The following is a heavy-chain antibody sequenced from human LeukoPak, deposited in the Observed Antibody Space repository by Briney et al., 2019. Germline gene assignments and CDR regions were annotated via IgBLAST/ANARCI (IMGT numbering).Heavy chain of an antibody. D-gene: IGHD3-10*01. Sequence: PGGSLRLSCAASGFTFSSYAMSWVRQAPGKGLEWVSAISGSGGSTYYADSVKGRFTISRDNSKNTLYLQVNSLRTEDTAVYYCAKGYGSGSYYPGHIDYWGQGTLVTVSS. CDR3: AKGYGSGSYYPGHIDY. V-gene: IGHV3-23*01. CDR2: ISGSGGST. J-gene: IGHJ4*02. CDR1: GFTFSSYA.